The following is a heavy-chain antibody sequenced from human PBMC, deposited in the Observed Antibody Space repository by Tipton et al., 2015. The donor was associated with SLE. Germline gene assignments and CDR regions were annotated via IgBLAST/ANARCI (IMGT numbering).Heavy chain of an antibody. V-gene: IGHV4-59*11. CDR2: IDYSGCT. J-gene: IGHJ4*02. D-gene: IGHD6-19*01. CDR3: ARVLYSSGWYVDY. CDR1: GGSISSHY. Sequence: TLSLTCTVSGGSISSHYWSWIRQPPGKGLEWIGYIDYSGCTNYNPSLKSRVTISGDTAKNQFSLKLSSVTAADTAVYYCARVLYSSGWYVDYWGQGTLVTFSS.